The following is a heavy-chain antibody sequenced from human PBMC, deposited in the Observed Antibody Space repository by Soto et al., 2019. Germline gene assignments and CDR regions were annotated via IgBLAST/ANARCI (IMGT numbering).Heavy chain of an antibody. CDR2: IYYSGST. J-gene: IGHJ3*02. V-gene: IGHV4-31*03. CDR3: ARVPYYDFWSGPTRRKDDAFDI. CDR1: GGSISSGGYY. D-gene: IGHD3-3*01. Sequence: SETLSLTCTVSGGSISSGGYYWSWIRQHPGKGLEWIGYIYYSGSTYYNPSLKSRVTISVDTSKNQFSLKLSSVTAADTAVYYCARVPYYDFWSGPTRRKDDAFDIWGQGTMVTVSS.